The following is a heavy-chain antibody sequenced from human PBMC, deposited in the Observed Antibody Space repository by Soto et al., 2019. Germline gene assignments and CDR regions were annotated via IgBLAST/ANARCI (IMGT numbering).Heavy chain of an antibody. CDR3: ARARGGDIVVVPAASDY. Sequence: GGSLRLSCAASGFTFSRFWMSWVRQAPGKGLEWVANIKGDGSEKYYVDSVKGRFTISRDNAKNSLYLQMNSLGDEDTAVYYCARARGGDIVVVPAASDYGGQEPLVPVSS. J-gene: IGHJ4*02. CDR2: IKGDGSEK. CDR1: GFTFSRFW. V-gene: IGHV3-7*01. D-gene: IGHD2-2*01.